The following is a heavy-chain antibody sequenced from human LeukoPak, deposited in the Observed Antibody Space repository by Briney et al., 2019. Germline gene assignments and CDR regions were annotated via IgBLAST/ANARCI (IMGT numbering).Heavy chain of an antibody. J-gene: IGHJ4*02. CDR1: GGSISSYS. CDR3: ARDSGGLDY. D-gene: IGHD6-19*01. Sequence: PSETLSLTCSVSGGSISSYSWSWVRQPPGKGLEWIGHIYTSGSTNYNPSLKSRVTISVDTSKNQFSLKLSSVTAADTAVYYCARDSGGLDYWGQGTLVTVSS. CDR2: IYTSGST. V-gene: IGHV4-4*08.